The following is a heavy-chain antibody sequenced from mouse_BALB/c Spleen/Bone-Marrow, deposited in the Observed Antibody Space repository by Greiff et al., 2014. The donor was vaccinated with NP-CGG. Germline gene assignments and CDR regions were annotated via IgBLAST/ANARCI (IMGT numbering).Heavy chain of an antibody. J-gene: IGHJ4*01. V-gene: IGHV1S56*01. CDR2: IYPGNVNT. Sequence: VQPQQSGPELVKPGASVRISCKASGYTFTSYYIHWVKQRPGQGLEWIGWIYPGNVNTKYNEKFKGKATLTADKSSSTAYMQLSSLTSEDSAVYFCARDTMDYWGQGTSVTVSS. CDR1: GYTFTSYY. CDR3: ARDTMDY.